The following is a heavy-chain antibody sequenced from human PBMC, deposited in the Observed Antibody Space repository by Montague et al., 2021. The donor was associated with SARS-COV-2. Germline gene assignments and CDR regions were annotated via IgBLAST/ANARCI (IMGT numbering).Heavy chain of an antibody. CDR1: GGSFSGYC. V-gene: IGHV4-34*01. J-gene: IGHJ4*02. D-gene: IGHD3-9*01. CDR2: ITYSGST. Sequence: SETLSLTCAVYGGSFSGYCWTWIRQPPGKGLEWIGEITYSGSTNYNPSLKSRVTVSVDTSKNQFSLNLRSVTAADTAIYYCARVADYDVLTGVVTEGFDYWGQGTLVTVSS. CDR3: ARVADYDVLTGVVTEGFDY.